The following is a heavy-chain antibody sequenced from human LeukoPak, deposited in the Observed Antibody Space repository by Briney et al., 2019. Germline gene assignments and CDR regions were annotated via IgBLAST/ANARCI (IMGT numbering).Heavy chain of an antibody. CDR2: ISGGGGST. V-gene: IGHV3-23*01. CDR1: GFTFSSYA. D-gene: IGHD4-23*01. J-gene: IGHJ3*02. Sequence: GGSLRLSCAASGFTFSSYAMSWVRQAPGKGLEWVSSISGGGGSTYCADSVRGRFTVSRDNSRNTLALQMNSLRAEDTAVYYCAGSPTVDAAFDIWGHGTMVTVSS. CDR3: AGSPTVDAAFDI.